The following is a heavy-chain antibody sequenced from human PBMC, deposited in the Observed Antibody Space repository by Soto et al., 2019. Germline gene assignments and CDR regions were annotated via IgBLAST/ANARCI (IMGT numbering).Heavy chain of an antibody. CDR1: GGSISSRDYS. CDR3: ARVPGP. V-gene: IGHV4-30-2*01. Sequence: SQTLPLTCAVSGGSISSRDYSWSWIRQPPGKGLEWIGYIYHSGSTYYNPSLKSRVTISVDRSKNQFSLKLSSVTVADTAVYNCARVPGPWGQGTLVTVSS. J-gene: IGHJ5*02. CDR2: IYHSGST.